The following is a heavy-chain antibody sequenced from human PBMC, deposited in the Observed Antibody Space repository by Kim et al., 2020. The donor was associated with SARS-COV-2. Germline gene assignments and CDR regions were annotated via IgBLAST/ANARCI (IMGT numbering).Heavy chain of an antibody. CDR3: ARDQERFPYYYDSALDH. J-gene: IGHJ4*02. Sequence: GGSLRLSCAASGFTFNTYGIDWVRQAPGKGLEWVAGISGDGINKYYADSVKGRFTISRDNSNFTLYLWLSSLRPDDTAVYYCARDQERFPYYYDSALDHWGQGAQVTVSS. V-gene: IGHV3-30*03. D-gene: IGHD3-22*01. CDR1: GFTFNTYG. CDR2: ISGDGINK.